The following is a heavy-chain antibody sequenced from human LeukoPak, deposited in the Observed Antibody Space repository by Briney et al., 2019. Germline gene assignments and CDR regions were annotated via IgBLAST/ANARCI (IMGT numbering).Heavy chain of an antibody. Sequence: GGALRLSCAASGFTFSSYAMSWVRQAPRRGGEWVSAIIVRGGSTYYADSVKGRFTISRDNSQNTLCMHMNSLRAPGTAVYYCAKVPYNSSGWYRGETVLDAFDIWGQGTMVTVSS. CDR2: IIVRGGST. D-gene: IGHD6-19*01. V-gene: IGHV3-23*01. J-gene: IGHJ3*02. CDR1: GFTFSSYA. CDR3: AKVPYNSSGWYRGETVLDAFDI.